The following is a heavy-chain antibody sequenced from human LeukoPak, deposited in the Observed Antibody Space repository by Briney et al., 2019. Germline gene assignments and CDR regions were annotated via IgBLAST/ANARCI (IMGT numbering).Heavy chain of an antibody. CDR1: GFTFSSYA. CDR3: ARDPSYYDILTGYYNGDFDY. D-gene: IGHD3-9*01. Sequence: GRSLRLSCAASGFTFSSYAMHWVRQAPGKGLEWVAVISYDGSNKYYADSVKGRFTISRDNSKNTLYLQMNSLRAEDTAVYYCARDPSYYDILTGYYNGDFDYWGQGTLVTVSS. CDR2: ISYDGSNK. J-gene: IGHJ4*02. V-gene: IGHV3-30-3*01.